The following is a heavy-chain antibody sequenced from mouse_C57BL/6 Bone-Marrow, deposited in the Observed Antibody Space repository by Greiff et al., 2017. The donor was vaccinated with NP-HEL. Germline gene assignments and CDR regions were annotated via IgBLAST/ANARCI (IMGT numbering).Heavy chain of an antibody. D-gene: IGHD2-10*02. J-gene: IGHJ4*01. CDR2: ISYSGST. V-gene: IGHV3-1*01. Sequence: EVQGVESGPGMVKPSQSLSLTCTVTGYSITSGYDWHWIRHFPGNKLEWMGYISYSGSTNYNPSLKSRITITHDTSKNHFFLKLNSVTTEDTATYYCARYGNYGAMDYWGQGTSVTVSS. CDR3: ARYGNYGAMDY. CDR1: GYSITSGYD.